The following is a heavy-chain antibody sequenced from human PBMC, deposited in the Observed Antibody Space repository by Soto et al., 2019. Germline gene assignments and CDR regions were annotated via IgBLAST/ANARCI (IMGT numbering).Heavy chain of an antibody. J-gene: IGHJ4*02. V-gene: IGHV3-74*01. CDR1: GFTFTNDW. D-gene: IGHD5-12*01. CDR3: ARDKSGPADY. Sequence: EVQLVESGGGLVQPGGSLRLSCVASGFTFTNDWMNWVRQAPGKGLVWVSRINSDGSDTRYADSVKGRFTVSRDNAMNTVFLQMTSLTAEDTAVYYCARDKSGPADYWGQGTLVSVSS. CDR2: INSDGSDT.